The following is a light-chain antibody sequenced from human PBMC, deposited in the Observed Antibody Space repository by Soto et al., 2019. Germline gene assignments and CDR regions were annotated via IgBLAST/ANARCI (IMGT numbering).Light chain of an antibody. Sequence: DIQMTQSPSSLSASVGDRVTITCRASQNINSDLNWYQQKPGKAPKLLMYSTSSLRSGVPSRFSGSGSGTDFNLTISTLQPEDFATCYCQQSDRIPITFGQGTRLEIK. CDR1: QNINSD. V-gene: IGKV1-39*01. J-gene: IGKJ5*01. CDR3: QQSDRIPIT. CDR2: STS.